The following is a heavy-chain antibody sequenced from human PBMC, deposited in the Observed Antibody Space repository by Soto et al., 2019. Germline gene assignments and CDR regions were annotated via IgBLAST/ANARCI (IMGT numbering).Heavy chain of an antibody. CDR2: IYHTGTT. Sequence: SETLSLTCTVSGGSFSSYYWSWIRQPPGKGLEWIGYIYHTGTTDYNPSLKSRVTISVDTSKNQFSLKLNSVSAADTAVYYCARAENQMLWAWFDPWGQGTLVTVSS. D-gene: IGHD2-2*01. CDR3: ARAENQMLWAWFDP. CDR1: GGSFSSYY. J-gene: IGHJ5*02. V-gene: IGHV4-59*01.